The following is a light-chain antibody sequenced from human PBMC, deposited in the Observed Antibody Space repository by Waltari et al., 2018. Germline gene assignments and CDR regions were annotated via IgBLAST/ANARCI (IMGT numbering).Light chain of an antibody. V-gene: IGKV1-9*01. CDR2: GAS. CDR3: QQLNSFPVT. Sequence: TCRARQAISTFLAWYQQKPGKAPKLLIYGASTLQSGVPSRFSGSGSGTDFTLTISSLQPEDFATYYCQQLNSFPVTFGGGTKVEV. J-gene: IGKJ4*01. CDR1: QAISTF.